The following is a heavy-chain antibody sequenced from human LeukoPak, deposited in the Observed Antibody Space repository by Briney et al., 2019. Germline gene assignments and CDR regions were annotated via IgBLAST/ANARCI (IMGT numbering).Heavy chain of an antibody. Sequence: GGSLRLSCAASGFNFSDYYMSWIRQAPGKGLEWVSYIASSTSYTNYADSVKGRFTISRDNAKNSLYLQMNSLRPEDTAVYYCARRVLAYNSGSDYWGQGTLVTVSS. J-gene: IGHJ4*02. CDR3: ARRVLAYNSGSDY. CDR1: GFNFSDYY. V-gene: IGHV3-11*03. D-gene: IGHD5-18*01. CDR2: IASSTSYT.